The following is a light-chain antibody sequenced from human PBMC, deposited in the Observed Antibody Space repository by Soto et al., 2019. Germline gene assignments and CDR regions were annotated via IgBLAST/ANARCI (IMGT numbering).Light chain of an antibody. CDR3: QQYNNWWT. CDR1: QSVSSN. CDR2: GAS. V-gene: IGKV3-15*01. J-gene: IGKJ1*01. Sequence: IVMTQFPSTLSVSTGERATLSCRASQSVSSNLAWYQQKPGQAPRLLIYGASTRATGIPARFSGSGSETEFTLTISSLQSEDFAVYYCQQYNNWWTFGQGTKV.